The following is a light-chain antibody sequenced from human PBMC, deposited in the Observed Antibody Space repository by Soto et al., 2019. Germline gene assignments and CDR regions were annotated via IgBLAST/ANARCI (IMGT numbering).Light chain of an antibody. CDR3: SSYTPSSTRA. J-gene: IGLJ1*01. CDR2: EVT. Sequence: QSVLTQPASVSVSPGQSIAISCSGSSSDLGIYNYVSWYQQHPGKVPKLIIFEVTNRPSGASNRFSGSKSGNTSSLSISGLQAEDGADYYCSSYTPSSTRAFGTGTKVTVL. CDR1: SSDLGIYNY. V-gene: IGLV2-14*01.